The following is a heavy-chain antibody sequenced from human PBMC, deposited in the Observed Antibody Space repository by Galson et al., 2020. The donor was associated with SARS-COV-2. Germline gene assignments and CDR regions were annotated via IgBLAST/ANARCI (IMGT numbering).Heavy chain of an antibody. Sequence: GGYLRLSCAASGFTFSSFGMHWVRQAPGKGLEWVAVISNDGTNTYYADSVKGRFTLSRDNSKNTLYLQMNSLRVEDTAVYYCAKSLWFGELLSPFDYWGQGALVTVSS. CDR2: ISNDGTNT. J-gene: IGHJ4*02. D-gene: IGHD3-10*01. CDR1: GFTFSSFG. V-gene: IGHV3-30*18. CDR3: AKSLWFGELLSPFDY.